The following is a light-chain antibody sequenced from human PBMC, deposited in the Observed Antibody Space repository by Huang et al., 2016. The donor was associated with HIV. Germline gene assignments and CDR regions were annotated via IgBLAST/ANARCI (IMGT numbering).Light chain of an antibody. V-gene: IGKV1-33*01. Sequence: DIQMTQSPSSLSASVGDRVTINCQASQDISNYLSWYQHTPGRSPKPLIFDAYSLETGVPSRFSGSGSGTYFTLTIASLQPEDVATYYCQHYDDPYTFGQGTKLEIK. CDR3: QHYDDPYT. J-gene: IGKJ2*01. CDR1: QDISNY. CDR2: DAY.